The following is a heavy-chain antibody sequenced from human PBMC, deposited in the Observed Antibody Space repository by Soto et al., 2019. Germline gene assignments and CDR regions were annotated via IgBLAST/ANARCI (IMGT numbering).Heavy chain of an antibody. CDR1: GFSFTGYY. V-gene: IGHV1-2*02. CDR3: AKDLTRQPAYWLDP. CDR2: INAHSGGT. D-gene: IGHD3-16*01. J-gene: IGHJ5*02. Sequence: VASVKVSCKASGFSFTGYYIHWLRQAPGQGLEWMGWINAHSGGTEYAQKFQGRVTLTRDTSISTAYMTLSSLRSDDTAIYYCAKDLTRQPAYWLDPWGQGTQVTVSS.